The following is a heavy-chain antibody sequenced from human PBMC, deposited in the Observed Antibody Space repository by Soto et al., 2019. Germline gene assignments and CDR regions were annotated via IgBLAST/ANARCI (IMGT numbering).Heavy chain of an antibody. CDR1: GSRFTSYW. D-gene: IGHD6-19*01. CDR3: ATRPVAGTGYYGMDV. CDR2: IGPSDSYT. V-gene: IGHV5-10-1*01. J-gene: IGHJ6*02. Sequence: SLKLSCKGSGSRFTSYWISWVRPLPGKGLEWMGRIGPSDSYTNYSPSFQGHVTISADKSISTAYLQWSSLKASDTAMYYCATRPVAGTGYYGMDVWGQGTTVTVSS.